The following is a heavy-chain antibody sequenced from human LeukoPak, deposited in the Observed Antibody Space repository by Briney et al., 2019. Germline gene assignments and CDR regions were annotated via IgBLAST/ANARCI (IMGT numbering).Heavy chain of an antibody. V-gene: IGHV3-23*01. CDR2: ISGIGGST. CDR1: GFTFSSYA. Sequence: GGSLRLSCAASGFTFSSYAMSWVRQAPGKGLEWVSAISGIGGSTYYADSVKGRFTISRDNSKNTLYLQMNSLRAEDTAVYYCAKDRGFRAAADGVDYWGQGTLVTVSS. J-gene: IGHJ4*02. D-gene: IGHD6-13*01. CDR3: AKDRGFRAAADGVDY.